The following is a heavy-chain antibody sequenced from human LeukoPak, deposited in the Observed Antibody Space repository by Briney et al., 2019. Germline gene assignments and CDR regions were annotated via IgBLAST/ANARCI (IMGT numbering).Heavy chain of an antibody. CDR2: INPSGGST. V-gene: IGHV1-46*01. Sequence: GASVKVSCKASGYTXTSYYMHWVRQAPGQGLEWMGIINPSGGSTTYAQKFQGRVTMTRDTSTSTVYMDLSSLRSEDTAVYYCARDDYGDYGNFDYWGQGTLVTVSS. CDR3: ARDDYGDYGNFDY. J-gene: IGHJ4*02. CDR1: GYTXTSYY. D-gene: IGHD4-17*01.